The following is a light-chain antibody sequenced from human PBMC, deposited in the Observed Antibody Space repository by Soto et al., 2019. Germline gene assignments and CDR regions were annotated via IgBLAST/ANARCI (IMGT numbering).Light chain of an antibody. V-gene: IGLV2-14*01. CDR3: SSYTTSASDV. Sequence: QSVLTQPASVSGSPGQSITISCTGTSGDIGGYNYVSWYQQHPGKAPKLLISEVTNRPSGVSNRFSGSKSGNTASLTISGLQAEDEADYYCSSYTTSASDVFGTGTKVTVL. CDR2: EVT. J-gene: IGLJ1*01. CDR1: SGDIGGYNY.